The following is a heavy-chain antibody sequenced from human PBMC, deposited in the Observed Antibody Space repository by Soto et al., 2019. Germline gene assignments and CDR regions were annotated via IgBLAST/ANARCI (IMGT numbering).Heavy chain of an antibody. Sequence: QVQLQQWGAGLLKPSETLSLTCAVYGGSFSGYYWSWIRQPPGKGLEWIGEINHSGSTNYNPSLKSRVTISVDTSKNQFSLKLSSVTAADTAVYYCARGRSYGGNSPPANFDYWGQGTLVTVSS. V-gene: IGHV4-34*01. D-gene: IGHD4-17*01. CDR2: INHSGST. CDR1: GGSFSGYY. CDR3: ARGRSYGGNSPPANFDY. J-gene: IGHJ4*02.